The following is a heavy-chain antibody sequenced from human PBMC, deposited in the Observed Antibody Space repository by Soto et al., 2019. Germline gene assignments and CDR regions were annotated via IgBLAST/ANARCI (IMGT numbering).Heavy chain of an antibody. CDR2: IIPIFGTA. J-gene: IGHJ6*02. CDR3: ASPIAAAGPYYYGMDV. V-gene: IGHV1-69*13. D-gene: IGHD6-13*01. Sequence: SVKVSCKASGGTFSSYAISWVRQAPGQGLEWMGGIIPIFGTANYAQKFQGRVTITADESTSTAYMELSSLRSEDTAVYYCASPIAAAGPYYYGMDVWGQGTTVTVSS. CDR1: GGTFSSYA.